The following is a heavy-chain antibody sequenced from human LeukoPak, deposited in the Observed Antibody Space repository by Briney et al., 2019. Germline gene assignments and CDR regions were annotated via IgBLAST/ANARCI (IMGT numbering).Heavy chain of an antibody. CDR1: GFTFSSYY. V-gene: IGHV3-21*01. Sequence: GGSLRLSCAASGFTFSSYYMNGVRQAPGKGLEGVSSIISSSSYIYYDASVKGRFTISRDNAKNLLYLKLNSLSDEDTAVYYCARDLEFPYYYDSSGYFDYWGQGTLVTVSS. CDR3: ARDLEFPYYYDSSGYFDY. CDR2: IISSSSYI. J-gene: IGHJ4*02. D-gene: IGHD3-22*01.